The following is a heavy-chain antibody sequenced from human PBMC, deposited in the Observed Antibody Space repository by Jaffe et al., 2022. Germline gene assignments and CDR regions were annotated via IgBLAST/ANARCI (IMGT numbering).Heavy chain of an antibody. CDR2: IRYDGSNK. Sequence: QVQLVESGGGVVQPGGSLRLSCAASGFTFSSYGMHWVRQAPGKGLEWVAFIRYDGSNKYYADSVKGRFTISRDNSKNTLYLQMNSLRAEDTAVYYCAKVSEPSNYYDSSLDIWGQGTMVTVSS. CDR3: AKVSEPSNYYDSSLDI. CDR1: GFTFSSYG. V-gene: IGHV3-30*02. D-gene: IGHD3-22*01. J-gene: IGHJ3*02.